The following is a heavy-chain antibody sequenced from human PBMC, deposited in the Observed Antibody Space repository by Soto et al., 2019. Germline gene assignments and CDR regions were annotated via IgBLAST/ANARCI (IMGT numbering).Heavy chain of an antibody. Sequence: QITLKESGPTLVKPTQTLTLTCTFSGFSLGTREVAVGWIRQPPGKALEWLALIYWDDDKRYSPSLRSRLTISKDTSKNQVVLTMINMDPVDTATYYCAHDDVGYYGLDVWGQGTTVTVSS. V-gene: IGHV2-5*02. CDR1: GFSLGTREVA. CDR2: IYWDDDK. CDR3: AHDDVGYYGLDV. J-gene: IGHJ6*02. D-gene: IGHD3-10*01.